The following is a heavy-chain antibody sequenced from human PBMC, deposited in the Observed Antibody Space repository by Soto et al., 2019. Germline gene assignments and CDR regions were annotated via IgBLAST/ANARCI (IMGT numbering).Heavy chain of an antibody. V-gene: IGHV4-4*02. J-gene: IGHJ4*02. CDR3: ARDGHYDSSGFPLSV. CDR1: GVSIIGSNW. D-gene: IGHD3-22*01. Sequence: QLQESGPGLVRPSGTLSLTCSVSGVSIIGSNWWSWVRQPPGKAPEWIGEVYYSGNSNYNPSLKSRVSISSETSKNQFSLRLSFVIAADTSVYYCARDGHYDSSGFPLSVWGRGTLVIVSS. CDR2: VYYSGNS.